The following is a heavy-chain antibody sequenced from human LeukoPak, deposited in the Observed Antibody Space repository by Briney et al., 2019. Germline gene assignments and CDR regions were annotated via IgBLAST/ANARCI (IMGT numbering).Heavy chain of an antibody. Sequence: GGSLRLSCAASGFTFSSYAMSWVRQAPGKGLEWVSAISGSGGSTYYADSVKGRFTISRDNSKNTLYLQMNSLRAEDTAVYYCAKDREDIAAREPYYYYYMDVWGKGTTVTVSS. D-gene: IGHD6-13*01. CDR2: ISGSGGST. V-gene: IGHV3-23*01. CDR3: AKDREDIAAREPYYYYYMDV. CDR1: GFTFSSYA. J-gene: IGHJ6*03.